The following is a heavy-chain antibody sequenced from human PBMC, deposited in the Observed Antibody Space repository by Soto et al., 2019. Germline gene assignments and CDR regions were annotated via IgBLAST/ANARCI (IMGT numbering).Heavy chain of an antibody. CDR3: ASRRGGLQYISGMDV. J-gene: IGHJ6*02. V-gene: IGHV3-53*01. Sequence: GGSLRLSCAASGFTVSSNYMSWVRQAPGKGLEWVSVIYSGGSTYYADSVKGRFTISRDNSKNTLYLQINSLRAEDTAVYYCASRRGGLQYISGMDVWGQGTTVTVSS. D-gene: IGHD4-4*01. CDR1: GFTVSSNY. CDR2: IYSGGST.